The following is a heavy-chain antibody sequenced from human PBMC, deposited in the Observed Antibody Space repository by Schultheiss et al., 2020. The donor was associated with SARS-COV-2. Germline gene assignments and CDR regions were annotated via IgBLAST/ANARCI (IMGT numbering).Heavy chain of an antibody. J-gene: IGHJ3*02. V-gene: IGHV4-30-2*05. Sequence: SQTLSLTCAVSGGSISSGGYSWSWIRQPPGKGLEWIGYIYYSGSTNYNPSLKSRVTISVDTSKNQFSLKLTSVTAADTAVYYCARASITMIVVVNAFDIWGQGTMVTVSS. CDR1: GGSISSGGYS. CDR3: ARASITMIVVVNAFDI. CDR2: IYYSGST. D-gene: IGHD3-22*01.